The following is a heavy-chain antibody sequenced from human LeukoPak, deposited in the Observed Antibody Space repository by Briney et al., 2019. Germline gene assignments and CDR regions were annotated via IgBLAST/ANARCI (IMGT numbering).Heavy chain of an antibody. CDR3: AREYYYDSSGYGSFGY. D-gene: IGHD3-22*01. V-gene: IGHV3-7*01. Sequence: GGSLRLSCAASGFTFSSYAMSWVRQAPGKGLEWVANIKEDGSEKYYMDSVKGRFTISRDNAKNSLYLQMNSLRAEDTAVYYCAREYYYDSSGYGSFGYWGQGTLVTVSS. CDR2: IKEDGSEK. CDR1: GFTFSSYA. J-gene: IGHJ4*02.